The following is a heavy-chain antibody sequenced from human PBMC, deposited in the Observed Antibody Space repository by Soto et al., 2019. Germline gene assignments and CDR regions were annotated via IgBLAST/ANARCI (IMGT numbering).Heavy chain of an antibody. Sequence: SETLCVTCAVSGVSFSRYDWSGIRQPPGKGLEWIGEINHSGSTNYNPSLKSRVTISVDTSKNQFSLKLSSVTAADTAVYYCARGQRESYSSSRFHWGQGTLVTGSA. CDR2: INHSGST. CDR1: GVSFSRYD. V-gene: IGHV4-34*01. D-gene: IGHD6-13*01. CDR3: ARGQRESYSSSRFH. J-gene: IGHJ4*02.